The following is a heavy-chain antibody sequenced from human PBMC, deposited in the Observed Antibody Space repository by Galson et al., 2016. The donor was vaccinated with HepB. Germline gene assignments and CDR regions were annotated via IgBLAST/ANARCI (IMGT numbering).Heavy chain of an antibody. CDR2: ISSRGRT. CDR3: AREGPSRQQDY. CDR1: GGSVNSGSSY. Sequence: SETLSLTCTVAGGSVNSGSSYWSWIRQPPGKGLEWLGYISSRGRTTYNPPLQSRVTISMDTSQNHFSLRLSSVTAADTAVYYCAREGPSRQQDYWGQGTLVSVSS. D-gene: IGHD1-1*01. J-gene: IGHJ4*02. V-gene: IGHV4-61*03.